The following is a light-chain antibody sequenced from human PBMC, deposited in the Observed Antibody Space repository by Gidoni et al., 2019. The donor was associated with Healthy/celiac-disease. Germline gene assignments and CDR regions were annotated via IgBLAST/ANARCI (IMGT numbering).Light chain of an antibody. CDR3: QQYYSYPPGT. CDR2: AAS. V-gene: IGKV1-8*01. J-gene: IGKJ4*01. CDR1: QGISSY. Sequence: AIRMTQSPSSFPASTGDRVTITCRASQGISSYLAWYQQKPGKAPKLLIYAASTLQSGVPSRFSGSGSGTDFTLTISCLQSEDFATYYCQQYYSYPPGTFGGGTKVEIK.